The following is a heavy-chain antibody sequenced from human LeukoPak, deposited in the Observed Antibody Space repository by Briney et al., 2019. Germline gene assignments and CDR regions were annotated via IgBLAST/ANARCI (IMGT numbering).Heavy chain of an antibody. CDR1: GFTSSSYA. V-gene: IGHV3-23*01. CDR2: ISGSGSST. J-gene: IGHJ4*02. CDR3: AKAHYDSSGYYFDY. Sequence: GGSLRLSCAASGFTSSSYAMSWVRQAPGKGLEWVSAISGSGSSTYYADSVKGRFTISRDNSKNTLFLQMNSLRAEDTAVYHCAKAHYDSSGYYFDYWGQGTLVTVSS. D-gene: IGHD3-22*01.